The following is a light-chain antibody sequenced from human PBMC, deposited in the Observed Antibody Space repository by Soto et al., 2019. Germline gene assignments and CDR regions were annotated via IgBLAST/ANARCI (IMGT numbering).Light chain of an antibody. V-gene: IGLV2-11*01. CDR1: SSDVGGYNS. J-gene: IGLJ3*02. CDR3: CSYAGTYTS. CDR2: DVN. Sequence: QSVLTQPRSVSGSPGQSVTISCTGTSSDVGGYNSVSWYQQHPGKALKLMIYDVNRRPSVVPDRFSGSKSGNTASLTISGLQAEDEADYYCCSYAGTYTSFGGGTKLTVL.